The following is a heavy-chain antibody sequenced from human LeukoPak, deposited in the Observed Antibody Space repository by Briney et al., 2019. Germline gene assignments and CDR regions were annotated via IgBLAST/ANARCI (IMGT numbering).Heavy chain of an antibody. D-gene: IGHD3-22*01. CDR3: ATYYDSSGTDY. J-gene: IGHJ4*02. CDR1: GGSFSGYY. V-gene: IGHV4-34*01. Sequence: PSETLSLTCAVYGGSFSGYYWSWIRRPPGKGLEWIGEINHSGSTNYNPSLKSRVTISVDTSKNQFSLKLSSVTAADTAVYYCATYYDSSGTDYWGQGTLVTVSS. CDR2: INHSGST.